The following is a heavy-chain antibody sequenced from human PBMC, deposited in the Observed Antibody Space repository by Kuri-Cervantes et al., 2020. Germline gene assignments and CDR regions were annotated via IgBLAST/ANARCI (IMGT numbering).Heavy chain of an antibody. J-gene: IGHJ5*02. V-gene: IGHV1-8*01. D-gene: IGHD6-13*01. Sequence: ASVKVSCKASGYTFTNYEINWVRQATGQGLEWLGWMNPNSGDTGYAQRFQGRVTMTRNTSISTAYMELSSLRSDDTAVYYCARGVSSSWGNWFDPWGQGTLVTVSS. CDR3: ARGVSSSWGNWFDP. CDR1: GYTFTNYE. CDR2: MNPNSGDT.